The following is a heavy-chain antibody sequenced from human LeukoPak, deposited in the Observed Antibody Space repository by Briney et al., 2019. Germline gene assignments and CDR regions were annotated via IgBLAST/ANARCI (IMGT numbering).Heavy chain of an antibody. CDR2: ISYDGSNK. V-gene: IGHV3-30*01. J-gene: IGHJ4*02. Sequence: GGSLRLSCAASGFTFSSYAMHWVRQAPGKGLEWVAVISYDGSNKYYADSVKGRFTISRDNSKNTLYLQMNSLRAEDTAVYYCASFYSGGYYAVDYWGQGTLVTVSS. D-gene: IGHD1-26*01. CDR3: ASFYSGGYYAVDY. CDR1: GFTFSSYA.